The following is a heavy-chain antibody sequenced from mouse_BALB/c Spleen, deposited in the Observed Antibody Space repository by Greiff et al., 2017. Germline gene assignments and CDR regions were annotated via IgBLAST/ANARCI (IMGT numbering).Heavy chain of an antibody. CDR3: ARGGSGGNYVWFAY. Sequence: VQLLQSGSELMRPGSSVKLSCTDFDSAVFPFAFMCWVRPTPGLGFEWFGDILPSIGRTIYGEKFEDKATLDADTVSNTAYLELNSLTSEDSAIYYCARGGSGGNYVWFAYWGQGTLVTVSA. CDR2: ILPSIGRT. D-gene: IGHD2-1*01. J-gene: IGHJ3*01. CDR1: DSAVFPFAF. V-gene: IGHV15-2*02.